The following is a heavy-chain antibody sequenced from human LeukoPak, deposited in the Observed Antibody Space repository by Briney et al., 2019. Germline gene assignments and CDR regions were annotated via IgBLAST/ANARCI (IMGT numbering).Heavy chain of an antibody. CDR3: ANGSDGRWVPYYFDY. V-gene: IGHV3-30*18. Sequence: PGRSLRLSCAASGFTFSSYGMHWVRQAPGKGLEWVAVISYDGSNKYYADSVKGRFTISRDNSKNTLYLQMNSLRAEDTAVYYCANGSDGRWVPYYFDYWGQGTLVTVSS. CDR1: GFTFSSYG. J-gene: IGHJ4*02. CDR2: ISYDGSNK. D-gene: IGHD3-10*01.